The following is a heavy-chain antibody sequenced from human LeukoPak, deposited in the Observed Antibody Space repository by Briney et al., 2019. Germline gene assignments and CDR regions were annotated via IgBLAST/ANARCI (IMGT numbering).Heavy chain of an antibody. J-gene: IGHJ4*02. D-gene: IGHD3-3*01. CDR1: GGSISSSSYY. CDR2: IYYSGST. CDR3: ARPAGDFWSGYYPYYFDY. V-gene: IGHV4-39*01. Sequence: PSETLSLTCTVSGGSISSSSYYWGWIPQPPGKGLEWIGSIYYSGSTYYNPSLKSRVTISVDTSKNQFSLKLSSVTAADTAVYYCARPAGDFWSGYYPYYFDYWGQGTLVTVSS.